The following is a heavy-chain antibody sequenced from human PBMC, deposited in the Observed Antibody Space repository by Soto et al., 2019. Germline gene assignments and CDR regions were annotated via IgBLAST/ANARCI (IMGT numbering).Heavy chain of an antibody. J-gene: IGHJ4*02. D-gene: IGHD2-15*01. CDR3: ARADPDASVGY. Sequence: SETLSLTCTVSGGSMSSYYWTWLRQSPGRGLEWIGYISYSGSTYYNPSLKSRVTISSDTSKNQFSLRMNSMIAADTAVYYCARADPDASVGYWGRGTLVTVSS. V-gene: IGHV4-59*01. CDR2: ISYSGST. CDR1: GGSMSSYY.